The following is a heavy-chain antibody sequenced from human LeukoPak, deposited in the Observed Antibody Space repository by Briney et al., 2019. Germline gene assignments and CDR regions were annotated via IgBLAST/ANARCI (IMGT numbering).Heavy chain of an antibody. CDR2: IWSHGRSE. CDR1: GFTFSNYG. V-gene: IGHV3-33*01. CDR3: ARDIDTSSHDGCFDP. J-gene: IGHJ5*02. D-gene: IGHD2-2*01. Sequence: GRSLRLSCAASGFTFSNYGIHWVRQAPGKGLEWVSVIWSHGRSEYYADSVKGRFTISRDNSKNTVSLQMNSLRAEDTAVYYCARDIDTSSHDGCFDPWGQGNLVIVSS.